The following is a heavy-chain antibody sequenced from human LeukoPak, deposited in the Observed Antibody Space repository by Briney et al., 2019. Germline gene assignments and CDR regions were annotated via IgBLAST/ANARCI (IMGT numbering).Heavy chain of an antibody. Sequence: GASVKVSCKASGYTFTGYYMHWVRQAPGQGLEWMGRINPNSGGTSYAQKFQGRVTMTRDTSISTAYMELSRLRSDDTAVYYCARIRSYDSSGYLVYWGQGTLVTVSS. D-gene: IGHD3-22*01. CDR3: ARIRSYDSSGYLVY. V-gene: IGHV1-2*06. CDR1: GYTFTGYY. J-gene: IGHJ4*02. CDR2: INPNSGGT.